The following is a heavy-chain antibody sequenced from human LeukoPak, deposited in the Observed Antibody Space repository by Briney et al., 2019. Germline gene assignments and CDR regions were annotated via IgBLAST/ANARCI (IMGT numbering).Heavy chain of an antibody. Sequence: GGSLRLSCAASGFTVSSNYMSWVRQAPGKGLEWVSAISESGDRTYYADSVKGRFTISRDNSKNTLYVQMDSLRAEDTAVFYCVREWKIGGYTYGFDYWGQGTLVTVSS. CDR3: VREWKIGGYTYGFDY. V-gene: IGHV3-23*01. CDR1: GFTVSSNY. D-gene: IGHD5-18*01. J-gene: IGHJ4*02. CDR2: ISESGDRT.